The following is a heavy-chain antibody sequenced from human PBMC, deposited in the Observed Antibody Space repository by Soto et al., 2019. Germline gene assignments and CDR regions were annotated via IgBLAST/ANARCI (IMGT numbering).Heavy chain of an antibody. V-gene: IGHV3-30-3*01. J-gene: IGHJ4*02. CDR3: AREEGDTATLFDY. Sequence: PGGSLRLSCAASGFTFSSYAMHWVRQAPGKGLEWVAVISYDGSNKYYADSVKGRFTISRDNSKNTLYLQMNSLRAEDTAVYYCAREEGDTATLFDYWGQGTLVTVSS. CDR1: GFTFSSYA. D-gene: IGHD5-18*01. CDR2: ISYDGSNK.